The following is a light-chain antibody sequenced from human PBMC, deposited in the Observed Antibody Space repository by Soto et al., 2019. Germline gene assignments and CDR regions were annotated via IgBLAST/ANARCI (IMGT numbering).Light chain of an antibody. CDR2: AAS. V-gene: IGKV1-27*01. Sequence: FQMTQSPSSLSASVGDRVTITCRASQDLSDHLAWYQQKPGQVPNLLIYAASTLQSGVPSRFSGGGSGTDFTLTISSLQPEDVATYYCQKYNTTPLTFGQGTKVELK. CDR1: QDLSDH. CDR3: QKYNTTPLT. J-gene: IGKJ1*01.